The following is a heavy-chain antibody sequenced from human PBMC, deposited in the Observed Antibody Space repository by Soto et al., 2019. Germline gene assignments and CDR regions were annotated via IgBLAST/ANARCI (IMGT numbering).Heavy chain of an antibody. Sequence: ASETLSLTCAVSGGSISSSKWWTWVRQPPGKGLEWIGEIYHSGSTKYNPSLKSRATISVDKSKNQFSLKLTSVTAADTAVYYCATIGAGGTVDYWGQGTLVTVSS. CDR2: IYHSGST. CDR1: GGSISSSKW. J-gene: IGHJ4*02. V-gene: IGHV4-4*02. CDR3: ATIGAGGTVDY. D-gene: IGHD6-13*01.